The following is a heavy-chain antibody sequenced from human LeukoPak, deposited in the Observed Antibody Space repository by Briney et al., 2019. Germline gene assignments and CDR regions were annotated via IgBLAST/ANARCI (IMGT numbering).Heavy chain of an antibody. CDR1: GFTFSSYG. CDR2: ISASGGST. J-gene: IGHJ2*01. Sequence: GGTLRLSCAASGFTFSSYGMSWVRQAPGKGLKWVSDISASGGSTYYADSVKGRFTISRDNSKKTLHLQMNSLRAGDTAVYYCARVRKYSGYYSWYFDLWGRGTLVTVSS. V-gene: IGHV3-23*01. D-gene: IGHD5-12*01. CDR3: ARVRKYSGYYSWYFDL.